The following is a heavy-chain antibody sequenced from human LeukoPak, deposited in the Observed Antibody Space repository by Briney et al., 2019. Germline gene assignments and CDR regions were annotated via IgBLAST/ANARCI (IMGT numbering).Heavy chain of an antibody. J-gene: IGHJ4*02. CDR3: AKDGGVGSAMGYFDY. V-gene: IGHV3-30*02. Sequence: GGSLRLSCAASGFTFSSYGMHWVRQAPGKGLEWVAFIRYDGSNKYYADSVKGRFTISRDNSKNTLYLQMNSLRAEDTAVYYCAKDGGVGSAMGYFDYWGQGTLVTVSS. D-gene: IGHD5-18*01. CDR1: GFTFSSYG. CDR2: IRYDGSNK.